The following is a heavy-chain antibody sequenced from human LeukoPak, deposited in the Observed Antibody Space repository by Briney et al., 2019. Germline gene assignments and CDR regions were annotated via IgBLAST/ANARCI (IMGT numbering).Heavy chain of an antibody. CDR2: ISSTSDYI. CDR3: ARSYYDSSGYYHFDY. Sequence: SSETLSLTCTVSGGSISSYYWNWVRQAPGKGLEWVSCISSTSDYIFYADSVKGRFTISRDNAKKSLYLQMHSLRAEDTAVYYCARSYYDSSGYYHFDYWGQGTLVTVSS. CDR1: GGSISSYY. D-gene: IGHD3-22*01. J-gene: IGHJ4*02. V-gene: IGHV3-21*01.